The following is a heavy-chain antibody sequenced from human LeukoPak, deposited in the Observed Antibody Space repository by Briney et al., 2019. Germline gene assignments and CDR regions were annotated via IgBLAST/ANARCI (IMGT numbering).Heavy chain of an antibody. V-gene: IGHV3-66*04. J-gene: IGHJ6*01. CDR2: MYSDGRT. Sequence: SGGSLRLSCAAAGFTVSTNYMSWVRQAPGKGLEGVSIMYSDGRTKYADSVKGRFTISKDNPKNTLHLQMNSLRGEDTAVYYCASQNHYYGMDVWGQGTTVTVSS. CDR1: GFTVSTNY. CDR3: ASQNHYYGMDV.